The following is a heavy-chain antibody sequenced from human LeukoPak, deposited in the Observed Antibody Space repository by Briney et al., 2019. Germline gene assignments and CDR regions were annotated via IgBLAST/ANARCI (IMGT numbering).Heavy chain of an antibody. CDR2: MYCRGST. CDR1: GGSISSYY. J-gene: IGHJ6*02. Sequence: PSETLSLTCTVSGGSISSYYWSWIRQPPGKGLEWIGNMYCRGSTNYNPSLKSRVTISLDTSKNQFSLKLSSVTAADTAVYYCARALCSSTSCYFYYGMDVWGQGTTVTVSS. V-gene: IGHV4-59*01. CDR3: ARALCSSTSCYFYYGMDV. D-gene: IGHD2-2*01.